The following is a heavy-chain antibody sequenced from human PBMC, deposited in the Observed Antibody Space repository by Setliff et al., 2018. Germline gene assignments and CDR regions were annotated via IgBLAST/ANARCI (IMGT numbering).Heavy chain of an antibody. J-gene: IGHJ6*03. D-gene: IGHD6-19*01. Sequence: PSETLSLTCTVSGGSISSSSYYWGWIRQPPGKGLEWIGSIYYSGSTYYNPSLKSRVTISVDTSKNQFSLKLSSVTAADTAVYYCARVQWLDPPGYYYMDVWAKGTTVTVSS. CDR2: IYYSGST. V-gene: IGHV4-39*07. CDR3: ARVQWLDPPGYYYMDV. CDR1: GGSISSSSYY.